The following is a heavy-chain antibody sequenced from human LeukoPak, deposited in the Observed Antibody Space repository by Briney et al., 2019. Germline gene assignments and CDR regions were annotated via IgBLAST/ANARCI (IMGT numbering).Heavy chain of an antibody. V-gene: IGHV3-66*01. CDR2: IYSGGAT. J-gene: IGHJ4*02. CDR1: GFTFSDYF. CDR3: ARGGPAAGRFDY. Sequence: GGSLSLSCEPSGFTFSDYFMSCARHVPGKGLEWVSVIYSGGATYYADSVKGRFTISRDNSKNTLYLKMNSLRAEDTAVYYCARGGPAAGRFDYWGQGTLVTVSS. D-gene: IGHD6-13*01.